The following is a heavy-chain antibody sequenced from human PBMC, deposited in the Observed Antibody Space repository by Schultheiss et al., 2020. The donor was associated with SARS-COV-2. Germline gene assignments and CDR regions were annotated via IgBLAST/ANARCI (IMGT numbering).Heavy chain of an antibody. CDR1: GGSISSYY. Sequence: SQTLSLTCTVSGGSISSYYWSWIRQPPGKGLEWIGSIYYSGSTYYNPSLKSRVTISVDTSKNQFSLKLSSVTAADTAVYYCARDAADGSYYDYWGQGTLVTVSS. CDR3: ARDAADGSYYDY. CDR2: IYYSGST. D-gene: IGHD5-24*01. V-gene: IGHV4-59*05. J-gene: IGHJ4*02.